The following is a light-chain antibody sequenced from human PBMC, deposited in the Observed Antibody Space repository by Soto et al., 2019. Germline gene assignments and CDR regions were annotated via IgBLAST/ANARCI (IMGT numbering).Light chain of an antibody. CDR1: SSDTGGYNY. J-gene: IGLJ2*01. CDR2: DVS. V-gene: IGLV2-14*03. CDR3: SSYTTSGTLVV. Sequence: QSALTQPASVSGSPGQSITISCAGTSSDTGGYNYVPWYQQHPGKAPKLMIYDVSYRPSGVSSRFSGSKSGNTASLTISGLQAEDEADYYCSSYTTSGTLVVFGGGTQLTVL.